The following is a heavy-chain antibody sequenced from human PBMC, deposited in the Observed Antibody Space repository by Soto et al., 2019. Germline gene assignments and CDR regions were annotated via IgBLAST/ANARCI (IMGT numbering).Heavy chain of an antibody. D-gene: IGHD2-2*01. V-gene: IGHV1-3*01. CDR3: ATEEVVVVPAEWGDYYYYYGMDV. CDR1: GYTLTTYT. Sequence: QVQLVQSGAEVKKPGASVKVSCKASGYTLTTYTMHWVRQAPGERLEWMGWINAGNGNTKYSQKFQGRVTITRDTFASTAYMELSSLRSEDTAMYYCATEEVVVVPAEWGDYYYYYGMDVWGQGTTVTVSS. J-gene: IGHJ6*02. CDR2: INAGNGNT.